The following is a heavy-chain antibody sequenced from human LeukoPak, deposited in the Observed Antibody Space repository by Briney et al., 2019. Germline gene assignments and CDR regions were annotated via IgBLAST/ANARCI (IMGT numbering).Heavy chain of an antibody. CDR2: INWNGDST. D-gene: IGHD6-13*01. Sequence: GGSLRLSCAASGFTFSDYYMSWIRQAPGKGLEWVSGINWNGDSTGYADSVKGRFTISRDTAKSSLYLQMNSLRAEDTALYYCARDSRYFGVSYFDYWGQGTLVTVSS. V-gene: IGHV3-20*04. CDR3: ARDSRYFGVSYFDY. CDR1: GFTFSDYY. J-gene: IGHJ4*02.